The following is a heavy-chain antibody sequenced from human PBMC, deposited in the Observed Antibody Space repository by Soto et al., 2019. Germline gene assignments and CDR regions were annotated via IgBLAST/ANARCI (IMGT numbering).Heavy chain of an antibody. D-gene: IGHD6-6*01. V-gene: IGHV4-4*02. J-gene: IGHJ4*02. CDR3: ARLAARHLDY. CDR2: IYHSGST. CDR1: GGSISSSNW. Sequence: SETLSLTCAVSGGSISSSNWWSWVRQPPGGGLEWIGNIYHSGSTNYAPSVKSRFTISVDKSKNQFSLKLSAVSAADTAVYYCARLAARHLDYWGQGTLVTVSS.